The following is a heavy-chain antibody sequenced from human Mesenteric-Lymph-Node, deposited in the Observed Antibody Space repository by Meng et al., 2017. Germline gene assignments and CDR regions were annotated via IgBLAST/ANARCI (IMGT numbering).Heavy chain of an antibody. V-gene: IGHV3-23*01. CDR1: GFTLSNLA. D-gene: IGHD6-19*01. CDR2: ISGSAGNT. Sequence: GESLKISCAASGFTLSNLAMSWVRQAAGKGLQWVSSISGSAGNTYYADSVKGQFTISRENAKNSLYLQMNSLRAGDTAVYYCARDETAYSSGWSLYYYYGMDVWGQGTTVTVSS. CDR3: ARDETAYSSGWSLYYYYGMDV. J-gene: IGHJ6*02.